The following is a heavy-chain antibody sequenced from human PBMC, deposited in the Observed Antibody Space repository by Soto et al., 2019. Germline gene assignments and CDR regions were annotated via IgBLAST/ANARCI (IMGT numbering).Heavy chain of an antibody. V-gene: IGHV4-39*01. CDR1: GASIITNNYF. CDR3: ARRRASDYGGNHHPYYFDR. Sequence: QLQLQESGPGLVKPSETLSLTCTVSGASIITNNYFWVWIRQSPGRGLELMGRISYSGRTYDNPSLQSRVTISIDASKNQFSLKLTSVTTADTSIYYCARRRASDYGGNHHPYYFDRWGQGTLVTVSS. D-gene: IGHD4-17*01. J-gene: IGHJ4*02. CDR2: ISYSGRT.